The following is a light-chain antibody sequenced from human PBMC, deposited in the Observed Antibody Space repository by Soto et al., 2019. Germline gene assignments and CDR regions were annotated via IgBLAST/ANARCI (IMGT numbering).Light chain of an antibody. V-gene: IGKV1-9*01. CDR3: QQLNTFPIT. Sequence: DIQLTQSPSFVSASVGDRVTITCRASQGISSYLAWYQQTPGKAPKLLIYASSTLQSGVPSRFSGSGSGTEFTLTISNLQPEDFATYFCQQLNTFPITFGQGTRLEIK. CDR2: ASS. CDR1: QGISSY. J-gene: IGKJ5*01.